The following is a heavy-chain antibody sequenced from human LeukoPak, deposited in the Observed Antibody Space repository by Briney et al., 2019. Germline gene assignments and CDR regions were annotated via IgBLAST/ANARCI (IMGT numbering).Heavy chain of an antibody. V-gene: IGHV3-30*18. CDR3: AKSIAKMVRGVITHYYFDY. D-gene: IGHD3-10*01. Sequence: VQPGRSLRLSCAASGFTFSSYGMHWVRQAPGKGLEWVAVISYDGSNKYYADSVKGRFTISRDNSKNTLYLQMNSLRAEDTAVYYCAKSIAKMVRGVITHYYFDYWGQGTLVTVSS. CDR1: GFTFSSYG. J-gene: IGHJ4*02. CDR2: ISYDGSNK.